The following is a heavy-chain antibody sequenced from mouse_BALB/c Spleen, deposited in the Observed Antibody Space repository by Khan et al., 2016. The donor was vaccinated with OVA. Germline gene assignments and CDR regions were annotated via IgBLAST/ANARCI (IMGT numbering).Heavy chain of an antibody. CDR3: LRDGPYHSNDGWFAY. Sequence: VQLQQSGAELARPGASVKMSCKASGYTFTSYTIHWIKKRPGQGLEWIGYINPSNGYTNYNQKFKDKATLTKDKSSNTAYLQLGSLTSDDSAVYNCLRDGPYHSNDGWFAYWCQGTLVTVSA. D-gene: IGHD2-5*01. CDR2: INPSNGYT. J-gene: IGHJ3*01. V-gene: IGHV1-4*01. CDR1: GYTFTSYT.